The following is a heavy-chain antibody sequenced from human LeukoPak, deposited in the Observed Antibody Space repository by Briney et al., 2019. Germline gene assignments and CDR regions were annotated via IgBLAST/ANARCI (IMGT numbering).Heavy chain of an antibody. V-gene: IGHV3-53*01. Sequence: PGGSLRLSCAASGFTVSSNYMSWVRQAPGKGLEWVSVIYSGGSTYYADSVKGRFTISRDNSKNTLYLQMNSLRAEDTAVYYCARDRGSGSYYVAFDYWGQGTLVTVSS. CDR2: IYSGGST. J-gene: IGHJ4*02. D-gene: IGHD1-26*01. CDR1: GFTVSSNY. CDR3: ARDRGSGSYYVAFDY.